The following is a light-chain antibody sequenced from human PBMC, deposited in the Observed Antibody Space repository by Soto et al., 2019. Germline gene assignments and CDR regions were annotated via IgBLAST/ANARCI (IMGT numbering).Light chain of an antibody. V-gene: IGKV3-15*01. CDR1: QSVSSS. J-gene: IGKJ5*01. CDR3: QQYNNWPPT. Sequence: EIVMTPSPATLSVSPGARATLSCRASQSVSSSLAWYQQKPGQAPRLLIYGASTRATGIPARFSGSGSGTEFTLTISSLQSEDFAVYYCQQYNNWPPTFGQGTRLEIK. CDR2: GAS.